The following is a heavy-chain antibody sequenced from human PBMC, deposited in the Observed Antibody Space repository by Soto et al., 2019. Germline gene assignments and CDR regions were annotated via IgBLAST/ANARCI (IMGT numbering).Heavy chain of an antibody. CDR1: GCTFSSYW. Sequence: VGSLRLSCSASGCTFSSYWMSWVRQAPGKGLEWVANIKQDGSEKYYVDSVKGRFTISRDNAKNSLYLQMNSLRAEDTAVYYCARVLDYYGPLDYWGQGTLVTVSS. J-gene: IGHJ4*02. CDR2: IKQDGSEK. V-gene: IGHV3-7*01. D-gene: IGHD3-10*01. CDR3: ARVLDYYGPLDY.